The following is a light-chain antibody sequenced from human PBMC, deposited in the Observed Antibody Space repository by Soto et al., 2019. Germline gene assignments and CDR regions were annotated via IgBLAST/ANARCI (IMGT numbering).Light chain of an antibody. CDR2: DAS. Sequence: EIVLTESPATLSLSPEERATLSXRASQSVSSYLAWYQQKPGQAPRLXXYDASNRATGIPARFSGSGSGTDFTLTISSLEPEDFAVYYCQQRSNWPPYTFGQGTKVDIK. CDR1: QSVSSY. CDR3: QQRSNWPPYT. V-gene: IGKV3-11*01. J-gene: IGKJ2*01.